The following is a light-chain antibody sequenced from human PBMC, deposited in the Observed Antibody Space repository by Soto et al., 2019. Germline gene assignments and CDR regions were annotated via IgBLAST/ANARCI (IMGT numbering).Light chain of an antibody. V-gene: IGKV3-20*01. CDR3: QQYDSSPWT. CDR2: GTS. Sequence: EIVMTQSPAALSVSPGERATLSCRASQSVSSSYLAWYQQKSGQAPRLLIYGTSSRATGVPDRFSGSGSGTDFTLTISRLEPEDFAVYYCQQYDSSPWTFGQGTKVDNK. CDR1: QSVSSSY. J-gene: IGKJ1*01.